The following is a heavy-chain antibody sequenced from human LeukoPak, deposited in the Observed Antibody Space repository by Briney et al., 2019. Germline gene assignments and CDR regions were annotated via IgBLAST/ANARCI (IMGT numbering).Heavy chain of an antibody. V-gene: IGHV1-8*01. CDR2: MSPNSGNT. D-gene: IGHD3-22*01. CDR3: ARAPSLLDSSGYLVNFFDY. Sequence: SVPVSCMPSGYTFTSYDINWVRQAPGQRLEWMGWMSPNSGNTGYAQKFQRRVTMTRNTSISTAYMELSSLRSEDTAVYYCARAPSLLDSSGYLVNFFDYWGQGTLVTVSS. J-gene: IGHJ4*02. CDR1: GYTFTSYD.